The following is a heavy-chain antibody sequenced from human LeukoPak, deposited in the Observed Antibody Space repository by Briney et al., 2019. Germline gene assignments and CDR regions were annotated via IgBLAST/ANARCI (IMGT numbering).Heavy chain of an antibody. CDR1: GFTFSGSA. J-gene: IGHJ6*03. V-gene: IGHV3-73*01. CDR3: TRQVITMVRGVTFSLSYYYMDV. Sequence: GGSLRLSCAASGFTFSGSAMHWVRQASGKGLEWVGRIRSKANNYATAYPASVKGRFSISRDDSKNTAYLQMNSLKTEDTAVYYCTRQVITMVRGVTFSLSYYYMDVWGKGTTVTVSS. D-gene: IGHD3-10*01. CDR2: IRSKANNYAT.